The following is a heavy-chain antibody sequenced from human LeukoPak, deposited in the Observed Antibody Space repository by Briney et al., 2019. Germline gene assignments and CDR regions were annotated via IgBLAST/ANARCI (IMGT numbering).Heavy chain of an antibody. V-gene: IGHV4-59*08. Sequence: PSETLSLTCTVSGGSISSYYWSWIRQPPGKGLEWIGYIYYSGSTNYNPSLKSRVTISVLTSKNQFSLKLSSVTAADTAVYYCATLGQARGYSYGPVDYWGQGSLVTVSS. J-gene: IGHJ4*02. CDR3: ATLGQARGYSYGPVDY. D-gene: IGHD5-18*01. CDR2: IYYSGST. CDR1: GGSISSYY.